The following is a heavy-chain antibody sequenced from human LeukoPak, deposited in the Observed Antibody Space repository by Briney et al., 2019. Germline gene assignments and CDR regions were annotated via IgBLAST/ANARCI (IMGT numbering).Heavy chain of an antibody. CDR3: VRYVSALDY. CDR2: IKHDGSEA. V-gene: IGHV3-7*05. J-gene: IGHJ4*02. Sequence: GGSLRLSCAASGFTFSRNWMSWVRQAPGKGLEWVATIKHDGSEANYVDSVKGRFTSSRDNANNLLFLQMNSLRADDTAVYYCVRYVSALDYWGQGTLVTVSS. CDR1: GFTFSRNW. D-gene: IGHD3-10*02.